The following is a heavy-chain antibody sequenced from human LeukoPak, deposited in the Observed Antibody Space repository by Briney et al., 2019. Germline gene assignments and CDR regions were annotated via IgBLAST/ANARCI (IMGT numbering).Heavy chain of an antibody. Sequence: GRSLRLSCAASGFTFSSYGMHWVRQAPGKGLEWVAVISYDGSNKYYADSVKGRFTISRDNSKNTLYLQMNSLRAEDTAVYYCAKRRNIVGADRDAFDIWGQGTMVTVSS. CDR2: ISYDGSNK. CDR1: GFTFSSYG. J-gene: IGHJ3*02. V-gene: IGHV3-30*18. D-gene: IGHD1-26*01. CDR3: AKRRNIVGADRDAFDI.